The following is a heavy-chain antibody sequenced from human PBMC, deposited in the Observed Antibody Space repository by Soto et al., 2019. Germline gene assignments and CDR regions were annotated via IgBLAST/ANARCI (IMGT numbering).Heavy chain of an antibody. D-gene: IGHD6-19*01. J-gene: IGHJ4*02. Sequence: SETLSLTCNVSGGSLSSGGYYWTWIRQHPGKGLEWIGNIHHSGSTFYNPSLKSRVSISVDTSKNQFSLKLSSVTAADTAVYYCARQVGGWAPWYFDYWGQGTLVTVSS. V-gene: IGHV4-31*03. CDR3: ARQVGGWAPWYFDY. CDR2: IHHSGST. CDR1: GGSLSSGGYY.